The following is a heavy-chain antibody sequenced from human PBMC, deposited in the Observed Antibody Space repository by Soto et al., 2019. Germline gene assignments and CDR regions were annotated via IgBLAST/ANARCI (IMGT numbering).Heavy chain of an antibody. D-gene: IGHD6-13*01. CDR1: GDSVSSNSAA. CDR2: TYYRSKWYN. Sequence: SQTLSLTCAFSGDSVSSNSAAWNWIRQSPSRGLEWLGRTYYRSKWYNDYAVSVKSRITINPDTSKNQFSLQLNSVTPEDTAVYYCARDRGLAAAGRGNWFGPWGQGTLVTVSS. V-gene: IGHV6-1*01. CDR3: ARDRGLAAAGRGNWFGP. J-gene: IGHJ5*02.